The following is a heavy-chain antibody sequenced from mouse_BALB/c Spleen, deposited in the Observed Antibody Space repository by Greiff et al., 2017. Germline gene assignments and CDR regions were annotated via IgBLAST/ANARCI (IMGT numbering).Heavy chain of an antibody. Sequence: EVQVVESGGGLVKPGGSLKLSCAASGFTFSSYAMSWVRQTPEKRLEWVASISSGGSTYYPDSVKGRFTISRDNARNILYLQMSSLRSEDTAMYYCARKGGGNPFDYWGQGTTLTVSS. CDR1: GFTFSSYA. CDR3: ARKGGGNPFDY. J-gene: IGHJ2*01. D-gene: IGHD2-1*01. CDR2: ISSGGST. V-gene: IGHV5-6-5*01.